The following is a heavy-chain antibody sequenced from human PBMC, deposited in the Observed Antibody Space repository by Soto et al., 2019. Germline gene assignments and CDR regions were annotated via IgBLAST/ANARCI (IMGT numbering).Heavy chain of an antibody. Sequence: PGGSLRLSCAASGFTFSSYAMHWVRQAPGKGLEWVAVISYDGSNKYYADSVKGRFTISRDNSKNTLYLQMNSLRAEDTAVYYCASPPWRDSSVGFDYWGQGTLVTVSS. CDR3: ASPPWRDSSVGFDY. CDR1: GFTFSSYA. J-gene: IGHJ4*02. D-gene: IGHD3-22*01. CDR2: ISYDGSNK. V-gene: IGHV3-30-3*01.